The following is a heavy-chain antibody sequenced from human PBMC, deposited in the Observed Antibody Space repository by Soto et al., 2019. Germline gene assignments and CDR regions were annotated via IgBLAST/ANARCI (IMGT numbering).Heavy chain of an antibody. Sequence: PGESLKISCKGSAYNSTNYWISWVRQMPGKGLEWMGRIDPSDSYTKYSPSFQGHVTISADKCINTAYLQRSSLKASGTAVYYWARKMTTVTNEASDIWGQVTMLTISS. CDR1: AYNSTNYW. CDR3: ARKMTTVTNEASDI. CDR2: IDPSDSYT. V-gene: IGHV5-10-1*01. D-gene: IGHD4-4*01. J-gene: IGHJ3*02.